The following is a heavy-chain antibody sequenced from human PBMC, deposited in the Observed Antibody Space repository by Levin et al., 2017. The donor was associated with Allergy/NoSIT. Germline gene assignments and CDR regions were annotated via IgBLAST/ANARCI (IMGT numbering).Heavy chain of an antibody. CDR2: IFPSDSDT. J-gene: IGHJ4*02. V-gene: IGHV5-51*01. D-gene: IGHD4-23*01. Sequence: PGESLKISCQASGYSFTSYWFGWVRQRPGKGLEWMGLIFPSDSDTRVSPSFQGQIIMSVDKSINTAYLQWSSLKASDSAMYYRARRDSDGSNSFDYWGQGTLVTVSS. CDR1: GYSFTSYW. CDR3: ARRDSDGSNSFDY.